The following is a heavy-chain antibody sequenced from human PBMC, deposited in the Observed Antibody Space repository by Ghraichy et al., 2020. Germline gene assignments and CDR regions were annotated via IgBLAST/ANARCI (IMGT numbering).Heavy chain of an antibody. J-gene: IGHJ4*02. D-gene: IGHD3-22*01. CDR1: GFTFSRYW. CDR2: IKEDGSEK. CDR3: ARGSHDSSGVDY. Sequence: GGSLRLSCASSGFTFSRYWMSWVRQAPGKGLEWVANIKEDGSEKFYVDSVKGRFTISRDNARNSLYLQMNSLRAEDTAVYYCARGSHDSSGVDYWGQGTLVTVSS. V-gene: IGHV3-7*04.